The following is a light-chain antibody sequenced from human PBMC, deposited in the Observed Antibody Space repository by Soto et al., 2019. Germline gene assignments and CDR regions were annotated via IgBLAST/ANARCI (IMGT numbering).Light chain of an antibody. CDR3: QQYGSSPPSST. CDR1: QGIRND. J-gene: IGKJ5*01. V-gene: IGKV1-17*01. Sequence: IHMTQSPSSLSASPGDRVTITCRASQGIRNDLGWYQQKPGKAPKRLIYAASSLQSGVPSRFSGSGSGTEFTLTISRLEPEDFAAYYCQQYGSSPPSSTFGQGTRLEIK. CDR2: AAS.